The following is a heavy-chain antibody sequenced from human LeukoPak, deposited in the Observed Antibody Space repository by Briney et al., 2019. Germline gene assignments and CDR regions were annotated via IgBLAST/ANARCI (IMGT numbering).Heavy chain of an antibody. CDR3: ARGLGLGATPGYNWFDP. CDR1: GYTFTSYD. D-gene: IGHD1-26*01. Sequence: GASVKVSCXASGYTFTSYDINWVRQATGQGLEWMGWMNPNSGNTGYAQKFQGRVTITRNTSISTAYMELSSLRSEDTAVYYCARGLGLGATPGYNWFDPWGQGTLVTVSS. J-gene: IGHJ5*02. CDR2: MNPNSGNT. V-gene: IGHV1-8*03.